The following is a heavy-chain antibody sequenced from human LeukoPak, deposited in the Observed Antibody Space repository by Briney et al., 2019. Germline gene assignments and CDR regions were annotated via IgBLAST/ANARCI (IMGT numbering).Heavy chain of an antibody. D-gene: IGHD3-22*01. CDR2: IDGGGSTT. CDR3: ARGPGSSGGAYVGDY. CDR1: GFTFSNHW. V-gene: IGHV3-74*01. Sequence: GGSLRLSCAASGFTFSNHWMHWVRQVPGKGLVWVSRIDGGGSTTNYADPVKGRFSISRDNATSTLYLQMNSLRAEDTAVYYCARGPGSSGGAYVGDYWGHGTLVTVSS. J-gene: IGHJ4*01.